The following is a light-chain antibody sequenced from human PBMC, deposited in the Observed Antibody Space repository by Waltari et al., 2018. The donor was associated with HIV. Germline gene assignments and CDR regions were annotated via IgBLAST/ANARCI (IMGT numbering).Light chain of an antibody. CDR2: DAS. CDR3: QQRSNWLPGRT. CDR1: QSISSY. J-gene: IGKJ4*01. V-gene: IGKV3-11*01. Sequence: EIVLTQSPATLSLSPGERATLSCRASQSISSYLVWYQQKPGQSPRLLIYDASNRATGIPPRFSGSGSGTDFTLTISSLEPEDFAVYYCQQRSNWLPGRTFGGGTKVEIK.